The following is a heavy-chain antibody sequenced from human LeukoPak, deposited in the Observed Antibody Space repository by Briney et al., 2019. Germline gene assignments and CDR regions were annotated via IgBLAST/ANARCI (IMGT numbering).Heavy chain of an antibody. D-gene: IGHD1-20*01. V-gene: IGHV1-2*02. CDR3: ARGYNWNVLSWFDP. J-gene: IGHJ5*02. CDR1: GYTFTGYY. CDR2: INPNSGGT. Sequence: ASVKVSCKASGYTFTGYYMHWVRQAPGQGLEWMGWINPNSGGTNYAQKFQGRVTMTRDTSISTAYMELSRLRSDDTAVCYCARGYNWNVLSWFDPWGQGTLVTASS.